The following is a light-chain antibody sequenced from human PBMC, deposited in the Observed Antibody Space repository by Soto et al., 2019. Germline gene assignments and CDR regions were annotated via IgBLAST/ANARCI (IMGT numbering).Light chain of an antibody. J-gene: IGLJ2*01. CDR3: QSADSSGTYVV. CDR2: KDS. V-gene: IGLV3-25*03. Sequence: SCELTQAHSVSVSPGQTARITCSGDALPKQYAYWYQQKAGQAPVLVIYKDSERPSGIPERFSGSSSGTTVTLTISGVQAEDEADYYCQSADSSGTYVVFGGGTKLTVL. CDR1: ALPKQY.